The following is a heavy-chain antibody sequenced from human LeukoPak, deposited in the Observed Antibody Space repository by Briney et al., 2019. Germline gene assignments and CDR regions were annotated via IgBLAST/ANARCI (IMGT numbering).Heavy chain of an antibody. CDR1: GFTFSGSA. V-gene: IGHV3-73*01. Sequence: GGSLRLSCAASGFTFSGSAMHWVRQASGKGLEWVGRIRSKANSYATAYAASVKGRFTISRDDSKNTAYLQMNSLKTEDTAVYYCTSPDIVATMGIWGQGTMVTVSS. CDR3: TSPDIVATMGI. J-gene: IGHJ3*02. CDR2: IRSKANSYAT. D-gene: IGHD5-12*01.